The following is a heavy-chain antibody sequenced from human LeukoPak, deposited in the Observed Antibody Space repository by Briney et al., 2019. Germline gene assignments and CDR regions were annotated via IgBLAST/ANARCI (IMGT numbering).Heavy chain of an antibody. Sequence: GGSLGLSWAASGITLCTHWIHWVRPGPGKGLVWVSCINSDGSRTTYADSVKGRFTISRDNAKNTLYLQMNTLRVEDTAVYYCARGSWSAADTNIDYWGQGTLVSVSS. D-gene: IGHD6-13*01. CDR3: ARGSWSAADTNIDY. CDR1: GITLCTHW. V-gene: IGHV3-74*01. CDR2: INSDGSRT. J-gene: IGHJ4*02.